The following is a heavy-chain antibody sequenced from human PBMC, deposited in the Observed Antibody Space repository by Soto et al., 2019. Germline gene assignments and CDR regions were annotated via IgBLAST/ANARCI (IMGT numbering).Heavy chain of an antibody. J-gene: IGHJ3*02. CDR1: GGSISSYY. D-gene: IGHD4-17*01. Sequence: SETLSLTCTVSGGSISSYYWSWIRQPPGKGLEWIGYIYYSGSTNYNPSLKSRVTISVDTSKNQFSLKLSSVTAADTAVYYCARDLGDYGGDAFDIWGQGTMVTVSS. CDR3: ARDLGDYGGDAFDI. V-gene: IGHV4-59*01. CDR2: IYYSGST.